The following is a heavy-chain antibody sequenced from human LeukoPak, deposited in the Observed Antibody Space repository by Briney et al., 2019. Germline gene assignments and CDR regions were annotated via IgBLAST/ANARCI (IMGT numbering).Heavy chain of an antibody. V-gene: IGHV4-38-2*01. D-gene: IGHD3-10*01. Sequence: RTSETLSLTCAVSGYSISSGYRWGWIRQPPGKGLEWIGSIYHSGTTHYNPSLKSRVTISVDTSKNRFSLKLSSVTAADTAIYYCAGTDGSGSDYWGQGTLVTVSS. CDR1: GYSISSGYR. CDR3: AGTDGSGSDY. CDR2: IYHSGTT. J-gene: IGHJ4*02.